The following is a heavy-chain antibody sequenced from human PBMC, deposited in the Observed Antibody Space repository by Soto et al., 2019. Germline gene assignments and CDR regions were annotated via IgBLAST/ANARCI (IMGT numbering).Heavy chain of an antibody. V-gene: IGHV1-69*08. D-gene: IGHD6-13*01. J-gene: IGHJ4*02. CDR2: IIPILGIA. CDR3: ARDREKAYSSSPPY. Sequence: QVQLVQSGAEVKKPGSSVKVSCKASGGTFSSYTISWVRQAPGQGLEWMGRIIPILGIANYAQKFQGRVTITEDKSTSTAYMELSSLRSEDTAVYYCARDREKAYSSSPPYWGQGTLVTVSS. CDR1: GGTFSSYT.